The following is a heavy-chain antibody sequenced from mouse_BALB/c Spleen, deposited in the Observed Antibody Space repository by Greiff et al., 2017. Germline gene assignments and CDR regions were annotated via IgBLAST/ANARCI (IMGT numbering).Heavy chain of an antibody. Sequence: VKLVESGAELVRPGASLKMSCTASGYTFTSYTMHWVQQRPGQGLEWIGYINPSSGYTNYTQKFKDKATLTADKSSSTAYMQLSSLTSEESAVYYCGGRGDGYYFDYWGQGTTLTVSS. D-gene: IGHD3-3*01. V-gene: IGHV1-4*01. CDR1: GYTFTSYT. CDR2: INPSSGYT. CDR3: GGRGDGYYFDY. J-gene: IGHJ2*01.